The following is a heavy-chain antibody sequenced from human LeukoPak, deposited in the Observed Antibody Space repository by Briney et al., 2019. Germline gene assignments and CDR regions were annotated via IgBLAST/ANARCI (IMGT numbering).Heavy chain of an antibody. CDR3: ARDIASAVFDY. V-gene: IGHV1-46*01. CDR2: INPSGGST. D-gene: IGHD6-13*01. CDR1: GYTFTSYY. J-gene: IGHJ4*02. Sequence: ASVKVSCKASGYTFTSYYMHWVRQAPGQGLEWMGIINPSGGSTSYAQKFQGRVTMTRDTSISTAYMELSRLRSDDTAVYYCARDIASAVFDYWGQGTLVTVSS.